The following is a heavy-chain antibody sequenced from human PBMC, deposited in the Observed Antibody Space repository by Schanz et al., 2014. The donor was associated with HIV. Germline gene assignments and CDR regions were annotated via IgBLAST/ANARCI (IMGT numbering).Heavy chain of an antibody. CDR3: AKCPTMVRGTGMDV. Sequence: EVQLLESGGGLVQPGGSLRLSCAASGFTFSSYAMSWVRQAPGKGLEWVSEISGSGGSTYYADSVKGRFTISRDNSKNTLYLQMNSLRAEDTAVYYGAKCPTMVRGTGMDVWGQGTTVTVSS. CDR1: GFTFSSYA. CDR2: ISGSGGST. V-gene: IGHV3-23*01. J-gene: IGHJ6*02. D-gene: IGHD3-10*01.